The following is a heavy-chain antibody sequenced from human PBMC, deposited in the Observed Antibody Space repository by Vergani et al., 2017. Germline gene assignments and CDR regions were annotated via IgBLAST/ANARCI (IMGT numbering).Heavy chain of an antibody. CDR2: ISSSGTTI. J-gene: IGHJ6*03. Sequence: QVQLVESGGDLVKPGGSLRLSCAASRFTFTDYYMTWIRQAPGKGLEWVSYISSSGTTIQYADSAKGRFTISRDNAKNSLYLQMNSLRAEDTAVYYCAREYYDFWSGYYRGYYYYYMDVWGKGTTVTVSS. V-gene: IGHV3-11*01. D-gene: IGHD3-3*01. CDR3: AREYYDFWSGYYRGYYYYYMDV. CDR1: RFTFTDYY.